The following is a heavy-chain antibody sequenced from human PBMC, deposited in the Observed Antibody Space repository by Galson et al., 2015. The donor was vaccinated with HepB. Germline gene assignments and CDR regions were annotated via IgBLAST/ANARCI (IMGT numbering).Heavy chain of an antibody. J-gene: IGHJ2*01. D-gene: IGHD4-17*01. Sequence: SVKVSCKVSGYTLTELSMHWVRQAPGKGLEWMGGFDPEDGETIYAQKFQGRVTMTEDTSTDTAYMELSSLRSEDTAVYYCATDHARLDYGDYWYFDLWGRGTLVTVSS. CDR3: ATDHARLDYGDYWYFDL. CDR2: FDPEDGET. CDR1: GYTLTELS. V-gene: IGHV1-24*01.